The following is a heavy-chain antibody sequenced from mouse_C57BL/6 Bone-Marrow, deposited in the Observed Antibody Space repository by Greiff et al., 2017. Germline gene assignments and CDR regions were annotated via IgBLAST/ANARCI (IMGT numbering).Heavy chain of an antibody. CDR3: ARGDYGNHHYAMDY. CDR2: IHPNSGST. J-gene: IGHJ4*01. D-gene: IGHD2-1*01. V-gene: IGHV1-64*01. Sequence: QVQLQQPGAELVKPGASVKLSCKASGYTFTSYWLHWVKQRPGQGLEWIGMIHPNSGSTNYNEKFKSKATLTVDKSSSTAYMQLSSLTSADAAVYYCARGDYGNHHYAMDYWGQGTSVTVSS. CDR1: GYTFTSYW.